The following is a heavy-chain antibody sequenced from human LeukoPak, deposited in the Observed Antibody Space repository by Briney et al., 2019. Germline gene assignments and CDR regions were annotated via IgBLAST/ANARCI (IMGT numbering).Heavy chain of an antibody. CDR2: INHVGGGI. J-gene: IGHJ6*03. CDR1: GFTFTESS. Sequence: GGSLRLSCAASGFTFTESSMTWVRHVPGQGLEWVAHINHVGGGIQYGDSVKGRFTISRDNAKGSVYLQMNSLRAKDTAVYYCARCYDSSGYYYNYYYYYMDVWGKGATVTVAS. D-gene: IGHD3-22*01. CDR3: ARCYDSSGYYYNYYYYYMDV. V-gene: IGHV3-7*03.